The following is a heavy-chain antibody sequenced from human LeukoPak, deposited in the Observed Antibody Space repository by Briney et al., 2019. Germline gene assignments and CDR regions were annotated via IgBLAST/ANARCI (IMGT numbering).Heavy chain of an antibody. CDR2: IKQDGSEK. J-gene: IGHJ4*02. Sequence: GGSLRLSCAASGFTFSNYWMNWVRQAPGKGLEWVADIKQDGSEKYYVDSVKGRFTISRDNAKNSLFLQMNSLRAEDTAVYYCARGRITFGGVIVFDYWGQGTLVTVSS. V-gene: IGHV3-7*01. D-gene: IGHD3-16*02. CDR3: ARGRITFGGVIVFDY. CDR1: GFTFSNYW.